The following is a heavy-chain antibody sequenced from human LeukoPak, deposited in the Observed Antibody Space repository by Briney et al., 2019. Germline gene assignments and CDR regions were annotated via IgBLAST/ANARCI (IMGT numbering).Heavy chain of an antibody. Sequence: GGSLRLSCAASGFTFSTYAMSWVRQAPGKGLEWVSSISASGTSPYYTDSVKGRFTISRDTSKNTLSLQMNSLRVDGTAVYYCAKGSRMLWVGGQGTLVTVSS. D-gene: IGHD1-26*01. CDR1: GFTFSTYA. J-gene: IGHJ4*02. CDR3: AKGSRMLWV. CDR2: ISASGTSP. V-gene: IGHV3-23*01.